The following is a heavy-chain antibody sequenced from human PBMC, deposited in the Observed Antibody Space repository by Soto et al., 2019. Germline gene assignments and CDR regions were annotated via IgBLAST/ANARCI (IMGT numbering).Heavy chain of an antibody. CDR2: IYYSGST. D-gene: IGHD6-13*01. Sequence: SETLSLTCTVSGGSISSGDYYWSWIRQPPGKGLEWIGYIYYSGSTYYNPSLKSRVTISVDTSKNQFSLKLSSVTAADTAVYYCARTPRIAAAGLYYFDYWGQGTLVTVS. V-gene: IGHV4-30-4*01. CDR3: ARTPRIAAAGLYYFDY. J-gene: IGHJ4*02. CDR1: GGSISSGDYY.